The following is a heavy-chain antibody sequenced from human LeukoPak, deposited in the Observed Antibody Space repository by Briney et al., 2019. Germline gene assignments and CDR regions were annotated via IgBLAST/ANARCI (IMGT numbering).Heavy chain of an antibody. D-gene: IGHD3-10*01. CDR3: ARAFPYDFGSGTYHDAFDM. V-gene: IGHV4-30-4*08. CDR2: IYDSGNT. CDR1: GGSISSGDYY. Sequence: TSETLSLTCTVSGGSISSGDYYWSWIRQPPGKGLEWIGYIYDSGNTDYNPSLKSRVTISVDTSKNQFSLRLSSVTAADTAVYYCARAFPYDFGSGTYHDAFDMWGQGTMVTVSS. J-gene: IGHJ3*02.